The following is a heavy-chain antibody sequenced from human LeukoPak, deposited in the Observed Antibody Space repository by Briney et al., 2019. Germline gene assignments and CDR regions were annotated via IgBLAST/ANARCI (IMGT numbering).Heavy chain of an antibody. CDR1: GGSISSYY. J-gene: IGHJ3*02. D-gene: IGHD3-22*01. CDR2: IYYSGST. V-gene: IGHV4-59*01. Sequence: SETLSLTCTVSGGSISSYYWSWIRQPPGKGREWIGYIYYSGSTNYNPSLKSRVTISVDTSKNQFSLKLSSVTAADTAVYYCARVYDSSGYDAFDIWGQGTMVTVSS. CDR3: ARVYDSSGYDAFDI.